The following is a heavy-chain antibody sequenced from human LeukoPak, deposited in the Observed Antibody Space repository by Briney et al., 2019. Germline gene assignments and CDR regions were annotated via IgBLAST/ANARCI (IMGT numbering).Heavy chain of an antibody. V-gene: IGHV3-23*01. Sequence: PGGSLRLSCAASGFTFSSYAMSWVRQAPGKGLEWVSAISGSGGSTYCADSVKGRFTISRDNSKNTLYLQMNSLRAEDTAVYYCARDYYDSSGYAHDYWGQGTLVTVSS. J-gene: IGHJ4*02. CDR2: ISGSGGST. CDR1: GFTFSSYA. CDR3: ARDYYDSSGYAHDY. D-gene: IGHD3-22*01.